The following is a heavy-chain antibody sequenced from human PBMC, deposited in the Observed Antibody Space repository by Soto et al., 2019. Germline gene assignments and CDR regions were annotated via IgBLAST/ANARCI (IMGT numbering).Heavy chain of an antibody. V-gene: IGHV3-23*01. CDR1: GFTLSSYA. CDR3: AKEMTSGYYLFDY. D-gene: IGHD3-22*01. Sequence: PGGSLTLSCAASGFTLSSYAMRWVRQAPGKGLEWVSTISGTGGSTYYPDSVKGRFTISRDNSKNTVYLQMNSLRAEDAAVYYCAKEMTSGYYLFDYWGQGTLVTVSS. CDR2: ISGTGGST. J-gene: IGHJ4*02.